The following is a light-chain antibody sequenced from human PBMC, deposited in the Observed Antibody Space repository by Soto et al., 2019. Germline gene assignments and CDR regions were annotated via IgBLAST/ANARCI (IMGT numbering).Light chain of an antibody. Sequence: DIQMTQSPSTLSGSVGDRVTITCRASQTISSWLAWYQQKPGKAPKLLIYKASTLKSGVPSRFSGRGSGTEFTLTISSLQHDDFATYYCQHYNSYSEALGQGTKVDIK. CDR1: QTISSW. V-gene: IGKV1-5*03. J-gene: IGKJ1*01. CDR3: QHYNSYSEA. CDR2: KAS.